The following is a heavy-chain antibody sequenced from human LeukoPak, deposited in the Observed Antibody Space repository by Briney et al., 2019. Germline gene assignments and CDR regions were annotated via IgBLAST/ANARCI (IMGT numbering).Heavy chain of an antibody. J-gene: IGHJ4*02. CDR1: GFTFSGYA. CDR2: ISGSGGST. D-gene: IGHD6-19*01. V-gene: IGHV3-23*01. Sequence: GGSLRLSCAASGFTFSGYAMSWVRQAPGKGLEWVSAISGSGGSTYYADSVKGRFTISRDNSKNTLYLQMNSLRAEDTAVYYCAKDRSSGWYIIGGGFDYWGQGTLVTVSS. CDR3: AKDRSSGWYIIGGGFDY.